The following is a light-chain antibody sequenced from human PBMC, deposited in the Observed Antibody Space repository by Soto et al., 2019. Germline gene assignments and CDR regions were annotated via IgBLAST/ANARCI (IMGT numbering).Light chain of an antibody. V-gene: IGKV1-5*01. Sequence: DIQMTQSPSTLSASVGDRVTITCRASQSISSGLACYQQKPGKAPKLLIYDASSLESGVQSRFSCSGSGTEFTLTISSLQPDDFATYYCQQYNSYPTTFGQGTKVDI. CDR2: DAS. CDR1: QSISSG. CDR3: QQYNSYPTT. J-gene: IGKJ1*01.